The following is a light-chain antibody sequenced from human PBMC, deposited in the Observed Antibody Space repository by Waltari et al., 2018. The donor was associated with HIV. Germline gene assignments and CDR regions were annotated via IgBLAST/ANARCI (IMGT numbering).Light chain of an antibody. Sequence: QSVLTQPPSVSGAPGQRVTVSCSGSSSSIGSGYVCWYQQLPGAAPKLVIYRNDQRPSGVPDRVSGSKSGTSASLAISGLRSEDEAVYYCGAWNGSPSGPVFGGGTKLTVL. V-gene: IGLV1-47*01. CDR2: RND. CDR1: SSSIGSGY. CDR3: GAWNGSPSGPV. J-gene: IGLJ3*02.